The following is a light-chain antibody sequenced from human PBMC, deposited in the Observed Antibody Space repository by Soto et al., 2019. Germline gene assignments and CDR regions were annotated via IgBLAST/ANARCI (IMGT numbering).Light chain of an antibody. J-gene: IGLJ2*01. Sequence: QSVLTQPASVSGSPGQSITISCTGTSSDVGGCNCVSWYQQHPGKAPKLMTYDVSNRPSGVSDRFSGTKSGNMASLTISGLQAEDEADFYCSSYTSTNTSVVFGGGTKLTVL. CDR1: SSDVGGCNC. CDR2: DVS. V-gene: IGLV2-14*03. CDR3: SSYTSTNTSVV.